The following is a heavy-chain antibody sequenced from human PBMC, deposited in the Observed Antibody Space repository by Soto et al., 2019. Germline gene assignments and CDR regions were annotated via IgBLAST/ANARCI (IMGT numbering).Heavy chain of an antibody. J-gene: IGHJ6*02. V-gene: IGHV4-59*01. CDR1: GGSISSYY. CDR2: IYYSGST. D-gene: IGHD3-22*01. Sequence: PETLSLTCTVSGGSISSYYWSRIRQPPGKGLEWIGYIYYSGSTNYNPSLKSRVTISVDTSKNQFSLKLSSVTAADTAVYYCARFSTQRYYYEGTSTYYYYGMDVWGQGTTVTVSS. CDR3: ARFSTQRYYYEGTSTYYYYGMDV.